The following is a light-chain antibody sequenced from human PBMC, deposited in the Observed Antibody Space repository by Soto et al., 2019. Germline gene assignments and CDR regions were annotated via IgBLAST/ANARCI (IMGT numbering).Light chain of an antibody. CDR1: TSDVGGYNF. CDR3: SAFAGSEGYV. J-gene: IGLJ1*01. Sequence: QSVLAQPPSASGSPGQSVAISCTGTTSDVGGYNFVSWYQQHPGKAPKLIIYEATKRPSGVPDRFSGAWSGNTASLIVSGLQAEYEADYYCSAFAGSEGYVFGSGTKLTVL. V-gene: IGLV2-8*01. CDR2: EAT.